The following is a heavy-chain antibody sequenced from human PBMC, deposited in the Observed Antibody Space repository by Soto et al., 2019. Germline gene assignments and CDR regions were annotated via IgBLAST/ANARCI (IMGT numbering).Heavy chain of an antibody. CDR3: VRVLVGAAGLFDN. CDR2: INNDGTTT. CDR1: GPNFDNYW. J-gene: IGHJ4*02. V-gene: IGHV3-74*01. D-gene: IGHD1-26*01. Sequence: EVQVVESGGGPVQPGDSLRLSCVVSGPNFDNYWMHWVRQAPGKELVWVSRINNDGTTTNYEDSVKGRFTISRDNAKNTLYLQMNSLRDEDMGVYYCVRVLVGAAGLFDNWGQGSLVTVSS.